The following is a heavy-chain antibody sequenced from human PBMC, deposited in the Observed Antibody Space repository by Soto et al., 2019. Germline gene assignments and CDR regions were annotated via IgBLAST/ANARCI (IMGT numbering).Heavy chain of an antibody. V-gene: IGHV2-5*02. CDR3: AHRPPERGLATFDP. Sequence: QITLKESGPTLVKPTQTLTLTCTFSGFSLSTSGVAVGWIRQPPGKALEWLALIYWADDKRYSPSLKSRLTITNDTSRNQVVLTMTNMDPVDTATYYCAHRPPERGLATFDPWGQGTLVTVSS. CDR1: GFSLSTSGVA. D-gene: IGHD1-1*01. CDR2: IYWADDK. J-gene: IGHJ5*02.